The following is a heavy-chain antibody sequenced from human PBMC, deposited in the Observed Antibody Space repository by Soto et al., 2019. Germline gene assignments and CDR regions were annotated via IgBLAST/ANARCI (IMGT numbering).Heavy chain of an antibody. CDR3: ARGGNLVTMVRSTNFVVGY. D-gene: IGHD3-10*01. CDR1: GFTFSSYG. J-gene: IGHJ4*02. V-gene: IGHV3-33*01. CDR2: IWYDGSNK. Sequence: GGSLRLSCAASGFTFSSYGMHWVRQAPGKGLEWVAVIWYDGSNKYYADSVKGRFTISRDNSKNTLYLQMNSLRAEDTAVYYCARGGNLVTMVRSTNFVVGYWGQGTLVTVSS.